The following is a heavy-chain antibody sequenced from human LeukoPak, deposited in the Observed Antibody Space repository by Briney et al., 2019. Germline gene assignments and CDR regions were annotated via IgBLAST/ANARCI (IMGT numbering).Heavy chain of an antibody. Sequence: GGSLRLSCAASGFTFSSYSMNWVRQAPGKGLEWVSSISSSSSYIYYADPVKGRFTISRDNAKNSLYLQMNSLRAEDTAVYYCARGGVVPDPGDYWGQGTLVTVSS. CDR1: GFTFSSYS. CDR3: ARGGVVPDPGDY. V-gene: IGHV3-21*01. CDR2: ISSSSSYI. J-gene: IGHJ4*02. D-gene: IGHD2-2*01.